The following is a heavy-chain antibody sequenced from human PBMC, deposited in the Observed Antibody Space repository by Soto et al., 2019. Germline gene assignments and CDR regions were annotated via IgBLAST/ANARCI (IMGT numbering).Heavy chain of an antibody. D-gene: IGHD3-3*01. CDR2: IVVGSGNT. J-gene: IGHJ6*02. V-gene: IGHV1-58*01. Sequence: GASVKVSCKASGFTFTSSAVQWVRQARGQRLEWIGWIVVGSGNTNYAQKFQERVTITRDMSTSTAYMELSSLRSEDTAVYYCAASYYDFWGGEGGYYYYGMDVWGQGTTVTVSS. CDR3: AASYYDFWGGEGGYYYYGMDV. CDR1: GFTFTSSA.